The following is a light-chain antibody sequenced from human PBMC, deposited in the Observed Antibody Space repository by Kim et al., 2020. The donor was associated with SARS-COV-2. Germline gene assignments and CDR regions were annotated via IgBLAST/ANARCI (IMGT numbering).Light chain of an antibody. CDR2: DAS. J-gene: IGKJ3*01. CDR3: QQRSN. V-gene: IGKV3-11*01. Sequence: ASLSLSPGERATLSCRASQSVSSYLAWYQQKPVQAPRLLIYDASNRATGIPARFSGSGSGTDFTLTISSLEPEDFAVYYCQQRSNFGPGTKVDIK. CDR1: QSVSSY.